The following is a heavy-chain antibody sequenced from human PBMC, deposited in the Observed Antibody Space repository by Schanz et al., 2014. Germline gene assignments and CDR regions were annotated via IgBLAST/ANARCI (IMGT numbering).Heavy chain of an antibody. CDR2: ISAYNGNT. CDR1: RYTFNTYG. CDR3: ARVQDDILTGSEYYYGMDV. Sequence: QGQLVQSGPEVKEPGASVKVSCEASRYTFNTYGLNWVRQAPGQGLEWMGWISAYNGNTNYAQKLQGRVTMTTDTSTSTAYMELRSLRSDDTAVYYCARVQDDILTGSEYYYGMDVWGQGTTVTVSS. J-gene: IGHJ6*02. D-gene: IGHD3-9*01. V-gene: IGHV1-18*01.